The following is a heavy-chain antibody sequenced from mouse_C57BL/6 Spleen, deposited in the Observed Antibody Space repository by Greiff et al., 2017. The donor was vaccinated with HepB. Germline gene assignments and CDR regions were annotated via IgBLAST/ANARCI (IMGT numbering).Heavy chain of an antibody. D-gene: IGHD1-1*01. Sequence: VQLQQPGAELVRPGSSVKLSCKASGYTFTSYWMHWVKQRPIQGLEWIGNIDPSDSETHYNQKFKDKATLTVDKASSKAYMQLSSLTSEDSAVYYCARGNYGSSYSFAYWGQGTLVTVSA. J-gene: IGHJ3*01. CDR3: ARGNYGSSYSFAY. CDR1: GYTFTSYW. CDR2: IDPSDSET. V-gene: IGHV1-52*01.